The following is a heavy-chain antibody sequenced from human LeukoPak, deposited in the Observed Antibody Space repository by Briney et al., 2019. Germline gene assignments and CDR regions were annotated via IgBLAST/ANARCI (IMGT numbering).Heavy chain of an antibody. Sequence: GGSLRLSCAASGFTFSGSAMHWVRQASGKGLEWVGRIRSKANSYATAYAASVKGRFTISRDDSKNTAYLQMNSLKTEDTAVYYCTRLRDSSGWYAGFGPWGQGTLVTVSS. CDR2: IRSKANSYAT. CDR1: GFTFSGSA. J-gene: IGHJ5*02. CDR3: TRLRDSSGWYAGFGP. D-gene: IGHD6-19*01. V-gene: IGHV3-73*01.